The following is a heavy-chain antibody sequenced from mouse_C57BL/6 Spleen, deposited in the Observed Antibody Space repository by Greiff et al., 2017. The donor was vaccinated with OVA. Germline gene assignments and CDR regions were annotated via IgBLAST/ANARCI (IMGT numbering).Heavy chain of an antibody. Sequence: EVNVVESEGGLVQPGSSMKLSCTASGFTFSDYYMAWVRQVPEKGLEWVANINYDGSSTYYLDSLKSRFIISRDNAKNILYLQMSSLKSEDTATYYCARDRWYYGSSYEGMDYWGQGTSVTVSS. D-gene: IGHD1-1*01. CDR3: ARDRWYYGSSYEGMDY. CDR1: GFTFSDYY. J-gene: IGHJ4*01. V-gene: IGHV5-16*01. CDR2: INYDGSST.